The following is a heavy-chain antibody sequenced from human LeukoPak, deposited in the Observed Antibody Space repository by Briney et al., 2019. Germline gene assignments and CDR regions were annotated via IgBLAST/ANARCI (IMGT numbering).Heavy chain of an antibody. D-gene: IGHD2-2*01. V-gene: IGHV3-21*01. CDR1: GFRLSDYD. CDR3: ARADCSGSTCYLRRSWFDP. CDR2: ISAGSRYI. Sequence: PGGSLRLSSAASGFRLSDYDMNWVRQAPGKGLEWVSSISAGSRYIYYAYSVKGRFTISRDDAKNSLYLQMDYLRAEDTAVYYCARADCSGSTCYLRRSWFDPWGQGTLVTVSS. J-gene: IGHJ5*02.